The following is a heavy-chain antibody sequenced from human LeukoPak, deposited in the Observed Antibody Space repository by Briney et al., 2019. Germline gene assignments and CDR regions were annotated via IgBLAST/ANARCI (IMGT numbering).Heavy chain of an antibody. Sequence: PGGSLRLSCAASGFTFDDYAMHWVRQAPGKGLEWVSLISGDGGSTYYADSVKGRFTISRDNSKNSLYLQMNSLRTEDTALYYCAKVRGLIAVARWIDYWGQGTLVTVSS. J-gene: IGHJ4*02. CDR2: ISGDGGST. D-gene: IGHD6-19*01. CDR3: AKVRGLIAVARWIDY. CDR1: GFTFDDYA. V-gene: IGHV3-43*02.